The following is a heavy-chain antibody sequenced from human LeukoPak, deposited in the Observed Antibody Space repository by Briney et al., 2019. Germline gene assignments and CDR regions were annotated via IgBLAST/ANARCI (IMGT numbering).Heavy chain of an antibody. V-gene: IGHV1-2*02. CDR2: INPSSGGT. CDR1: GYTFTDYY. J-gene: IGHJ4*02. CDR3: ARVVVGYSLGDY. D-gene: IGHD5-18*01. Sequence: ASVKVSCKASGYTFTDYYMHWVRQAPGQGLEWMGWINPSSGGTNYAQKFQGRVTVTRDTSISTAYMDLSRLRSDDTAVYYCARVVVGYSLGDYWGQGTLVTVSS.